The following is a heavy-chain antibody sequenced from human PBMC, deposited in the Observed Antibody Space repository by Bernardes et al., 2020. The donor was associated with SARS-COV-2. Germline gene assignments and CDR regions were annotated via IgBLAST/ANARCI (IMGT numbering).Heavy chain of an antibody. V-gene: IGHV3-7*01. CDR3: ARDIYGSGSYNYYYYGMDV. D-gene: IGHD3-10*01. Sequence: GGSLRLSCAASGFTFSSYWMSWVRQAPGKGLEWVANIKQDGSEKYYVDSVKGRFTISRDNAKNSLYLQMNSLRAEDTAVYYCARDIYGSGSYNYYYYGMDVWGQGTTVTVSS. CDR2: IKQDGSEK. CDR1: GFTFSSYW. J-gene: IGHJ6*02.